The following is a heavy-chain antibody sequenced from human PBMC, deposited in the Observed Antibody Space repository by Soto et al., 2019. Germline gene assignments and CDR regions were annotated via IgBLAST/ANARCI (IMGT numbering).Heavy chain of an antibody. CDR1: GYSISISNW. CDR2: IYYSGST. V-gene: IGHV4-28*03. CDR3: ATGPRPTHVDY. Sequence: SETLSLTCAVSGYSISISNWCGCIRQPPGKGLEWIGYIYYSGSTYYNPSLKSRVTMSVDTSKNQFSLKLSSVTAVDTAVYYCATGPRPTHVDYWGQGTLVTVSS. J-gene: IGHJ4*02. D-gene: IGHD2-15*01.